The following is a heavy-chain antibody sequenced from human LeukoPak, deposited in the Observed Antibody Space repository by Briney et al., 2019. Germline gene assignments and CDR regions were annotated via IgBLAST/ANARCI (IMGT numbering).Heavy chain of an antibody. J-gene: IGHJ4*02. CDR1: GGSISSYY. CDR3: ARLGITGTTASRDY. CDR2: IYYSGST. Sequence: PSETLSLTCTVSGGSISSYYWSWIRQPPGKEREWIGYIYYSGSTNYNPPLTRRVTISVDTPNNKFSLTLSSVTAADTAVYCWARLGITGTTASRDYWGQGTLVTVSS. V-gene: IGHV4-59*08. D-gene: IGHD1-20*01.